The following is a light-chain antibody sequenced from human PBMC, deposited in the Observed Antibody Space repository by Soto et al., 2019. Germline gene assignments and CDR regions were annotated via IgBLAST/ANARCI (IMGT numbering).Light chain of an antibody. CDR3: QQLNGYVALT. CDR1: QGISTY. J-gene: IGKJ4*01. V-gene: IGKV1-9*01. Sequence: DIQMTQSPSSLSASVGDRVTITCRASQGISTYLSWYQQRPGKAPKLLIYDASTLQSGVPSRFSGSRSGTEFTLTISSLQPEDLATYYCQQLNGYVALTFGGGTKVDIK. CDR2: DAS.